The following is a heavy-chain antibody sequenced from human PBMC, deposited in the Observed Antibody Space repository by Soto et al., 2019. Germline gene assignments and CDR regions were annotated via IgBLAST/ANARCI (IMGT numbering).Heavy chain of an antibody. D-gene: IGHD6-13*01. Sequence: VQLVESGGGVVQPGGSLRLSCAASGFTFSSYAMSWVRQAPGKGLEWVSGISGSGGRTYYADSVKGRFTISRDNSKNTLYLQMNSLRADDTAVYYCAKLSIADADSGWFDPWGQGTLVTVSS. CDR3: AKLSIADADSGWFDP. CDR1: GFTFSSYA. J-gene: IGHJ5*02. CDR2: ISGSGGRT. V-gene: IGHV3-23*04.